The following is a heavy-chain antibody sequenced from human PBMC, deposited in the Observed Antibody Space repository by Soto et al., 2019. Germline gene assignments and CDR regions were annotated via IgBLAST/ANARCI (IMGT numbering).Heavy chain of an antibody. CDR1: GFTFSSYA. J-gene: IGHJ4*02. D-gene: IGHD3-10*01. CDR2: ISGSGGST. CDR3: AKYSTLWFGELSQSPYFDY. Sequence: EVQLLESGGGLVQPGGSLRLSCAASGFTFSSYAMSWVRQAPGKGLEWVSAISGSGGSTYYADSVKGRFTISRDNSKNTLYLQMNSLRAEDTAVYYCAKYSTLWFGELSQSPYFDYWGQGTLVTVSS. V-gene: IGHV3-23*01.